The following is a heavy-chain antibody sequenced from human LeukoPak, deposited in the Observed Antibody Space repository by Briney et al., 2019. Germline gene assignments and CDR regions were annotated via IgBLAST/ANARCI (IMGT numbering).Heavy chain of an antibody. Sequence: TGESLKISCKGSGYSFSSYWIGWVRQMPGKGLEWMGIIYPGDSDTRYSPSFQGQVTISADKSITTAYLQWSSLRASDSAMYYCARVLAGANYFDYWGQGTLVTVSS. CDR1: GYSFSSYW. J-gene: IGHJ4*02. V-gene: IGHV5-51*01. CDR3: ARVLAGANYFDY. CDR2: IYPGDSDT.